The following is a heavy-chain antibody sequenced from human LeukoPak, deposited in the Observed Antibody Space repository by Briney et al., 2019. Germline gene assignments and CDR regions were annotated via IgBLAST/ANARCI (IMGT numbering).Heavy chain of an antibody. D-gene: IGHD2-2*01. CDR1: GGSFSGYY. Sequence: SETLSLTCAVYGGSFSGYYWSWIRQPPGKGLEWIGEINHSGSTNYNPSLKSRVTISVDTSKNQFSLKLSSVTAADTAVYYCARHYLCSSTSCYLRWFDPWGQGTLVTVSS. CDR3: ARHYLCSSTSCYLRWFDP. CDR2: INHSGST. J-gene: IGHJ5*02. V-gene: IGHV4-34*01.